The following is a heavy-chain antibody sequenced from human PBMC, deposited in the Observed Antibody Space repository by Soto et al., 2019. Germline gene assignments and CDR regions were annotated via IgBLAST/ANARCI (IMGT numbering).Heavy chain of an antibody. CDR2: MNPNSGNT. D-gene: IGHD2-2*01. Sequence: ASVKVSCKASGYTFTSYDINWVRQATGQGLEWMGWMNPNSGNTGYAQKFQGRVTMTRNTSISTAYMELSSLRSEDTAVYYCARVLYCSSTSCYEGFPVDYYYMDVWGKGTTVTVSS. V-gene: IGHV1-8*01. CDR1: GYTFTSYD. J-gene: IGHJ6*03. CDR3: ARVLYCSSTSCYEGFPVDYYYMDV.